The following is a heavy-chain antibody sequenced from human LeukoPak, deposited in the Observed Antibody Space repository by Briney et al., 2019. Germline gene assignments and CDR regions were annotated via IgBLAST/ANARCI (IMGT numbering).Heavy chain of an antibody. V-gene: IGHV1-46*01. CDR2: LNPSGGSS. J-gene: IGHJ6*02. D-gene: IGHD5-24*01. Sequence: ASVKGSCKASGYTVTRYYMHWVRQAPGQGLEWMAILNPSGGSSNYAQKFQGRATLTRATSTGTVYMELSSLRSEDTAVYYCASVYKHGMDVWGQGTTVIVSS. CDR3: ASVYKHGMDV. CDR1: GYTVTRYY.